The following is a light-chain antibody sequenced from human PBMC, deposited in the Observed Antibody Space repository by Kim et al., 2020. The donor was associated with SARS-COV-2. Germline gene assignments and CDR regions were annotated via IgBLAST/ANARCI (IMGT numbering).Light chain of an antibody. J-gene: IGLJ2*01. Sequence: VAPGKTARITCGGNNIGRKSIHWYQHKPGQAPVLVIYYDSDRPPGLSERFSASNSGNTATLAISSVEPGDEADYYCQVWENTLRTFGGGTKLTVL. V-gene: IGLV3-21*01. CDR2: YDS. CDR3: QVWENTLRT. CDR1: NIGRKS.